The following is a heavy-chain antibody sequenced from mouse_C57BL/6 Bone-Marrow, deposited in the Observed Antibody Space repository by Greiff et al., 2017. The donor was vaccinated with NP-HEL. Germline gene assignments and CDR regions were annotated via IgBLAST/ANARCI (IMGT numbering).Heavy chain of an antibody. CDR2: ILPGSGST. Sequence: VKLQESGAELMKPGASVKLSCKATGYTFTGYWIEWVKQRPGHGLEWIGEILPGSGSTNYNEKFKGKATFTADTSSNTAYMQLSSLTTEDSAIYYCARGFRHYSGSSDWYFDVWGTGTTVTVSS. CDR1: GYTFTGYW. J-gene: IGHJ1*03. V-gene: IGHV1-9*01. D-gene: IGHD1-1*01. CDR3: ARGFRHYSGSSDWYFDV.